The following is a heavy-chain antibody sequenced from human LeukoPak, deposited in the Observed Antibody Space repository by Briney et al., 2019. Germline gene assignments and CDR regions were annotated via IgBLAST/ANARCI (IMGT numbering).Heavy chain of an antibody. CDR2: ISAYNGNT. Sequence: VASVKVSCKASGYTFTSYGISWVRQAPGQGLEWMGWISAYNGNTNYAQKLQGRVTMTTDTSTSTAYMELRSLRSDDTAVYYCARPGSAATVTPFDYWGQGTLVTVSS. CDR3: ARPGSAATVTPFDY. CDR1: GYTFTSYG. J-gene: IGHJ4*02. V-gene: IGHV1-18*01. D-gene: IGHD4-4*01.